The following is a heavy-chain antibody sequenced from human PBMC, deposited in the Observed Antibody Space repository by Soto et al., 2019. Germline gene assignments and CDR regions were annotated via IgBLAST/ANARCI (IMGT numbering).Heavy chain of an antibody. J-gene: IGHJ5*02. CDR1: GSTFSHAW. Sequence: EVQLVESGGGLVKPGGSLRLSCAASGSTFSHAWMSWVRQVPGKGLEWVARVKSKAAGGTTDYAAPVKGRFTISRDDSHNTLYLQMNSLKTDDTAVYYCTTLGFDPWGQGTLVTVSS. CDR2: VKSKAAGGTT. V-gene: IGHV3-15*01. CDR3: TTLGFDP.